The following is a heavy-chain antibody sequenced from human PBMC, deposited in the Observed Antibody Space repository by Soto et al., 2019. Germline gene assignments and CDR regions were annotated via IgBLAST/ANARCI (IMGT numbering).Heavy chain of an antibody. V-gene: IGHV4-59*01. CDR2: ISNSGSA. CDR3: ARDRYSSSWFRPYNWFDP. J-gene: IGHJ5*02. D-gene: IGHD6-13*01. CDR1: GGSIDNYY. Sequence: ASETLSLTXTVSGGSIDNYYWSWIRQAPGKGLEWIGYISNSGSATYNPSLKSRVTFSLDTSKNLFFLRLTSLTTADTALYYCARDRYSSSWFRPYNWFDPWGQGALVTVSS.